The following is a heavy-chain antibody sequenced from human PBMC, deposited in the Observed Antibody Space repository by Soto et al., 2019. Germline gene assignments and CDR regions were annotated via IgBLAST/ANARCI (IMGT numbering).Heavy chain of an antibody. D-gene: IGHD2-8*02. Sequence: SETLSLTCAVYGGSFSRYYWTWIRQPPGTGLEWIGEINHSGSTNYNPSLKSRVTISVDTSKNQFSLKLTSVTAAGTAVYYCARDKITGLFDYWGQGALVTVSS. CDR1: GGSFSRYY. J-gene: IGHJ4*02. CDR3: ARDKITGLFDY. CDR2: INHSGST. V-gene: IGHV4-34*01.